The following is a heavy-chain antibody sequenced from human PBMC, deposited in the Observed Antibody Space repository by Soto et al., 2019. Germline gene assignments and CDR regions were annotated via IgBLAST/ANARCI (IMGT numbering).Heavy chain of an antibody. V-gene: IGHV1-3*01. CDR3: ARGAYYDILTGYYNGNNWFDP. J-gene: IGHJ5*02. CDR2: INAGNGNT. D-gene: IGHD3-9*01. CDR1: GNTVPNYA. Sequence: ASVKVSCKASGNTVPNYAIHWVRQAPGQRLEWMGWINAGNGNTKYSQKFQGRVTITRDTSASTAYMELSSLRSEDTAVYYCARGAYYDILTGYYNGNNWFDPWGQGTLVTVSS.